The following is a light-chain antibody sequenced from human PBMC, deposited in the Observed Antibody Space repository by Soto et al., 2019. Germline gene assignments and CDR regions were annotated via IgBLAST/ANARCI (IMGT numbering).Light chain of an antibody. CDR2: EDN. Sequence: LTQPHSVSESPGKTVTISCTRSSGSIASNYVQCYQQRPGSAPTTVIYEDNQRPSGVPDRFSGSIDSSSNSASLTISGLKAEDEADYYCQSYDSSNHAVFGGGTQLTVL. J-gene: IGLJ7*01. CDR3: QSYDSSNHAV. CDR1: SGSIASNY. V-gene: IGLV6-57*04.